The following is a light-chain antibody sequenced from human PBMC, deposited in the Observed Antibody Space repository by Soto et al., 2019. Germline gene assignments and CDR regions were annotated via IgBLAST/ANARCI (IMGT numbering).Light chain of an antibody. CDR2: EGS. V-gene: IGLV2-23*03. CDR3: CSYAGYSTFVV. J-gene: IGLJ2*01. Sequence: QSVLTQPASVSGSPGQSITISCTGTSSDVGSYNLVSWYQRHPGKAPKVLIYEGSKRPSGVSNRFSGSKSGNTASLTISGLQAEDEADYYCCSYAGYSTFVVFGGGTQLTVL. CDR1: SSDVGSYNL.